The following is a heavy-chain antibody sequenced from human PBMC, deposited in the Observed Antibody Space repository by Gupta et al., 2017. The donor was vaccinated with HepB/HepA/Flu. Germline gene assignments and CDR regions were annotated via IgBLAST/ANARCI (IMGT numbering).Heavy chain of an antibody. J-gene: IGHJ3*01. CDR3: YGDYVDGFDV. D-gene: IGHD4-17*01. V-gene: IGHV6-1*01. CDR1: GDSVSSNSVS. CDR2: TYSRSKWYH. Sequence: QVQLQPSGPGLVKPSQTLSLTCAISGDSVSSNSVSWNWIRQSPSRGLEWLGRTYSRSKWYHDYAVSVKSRITFNPDTSKNQFSLQLTSVSPEDSAIYYCYGDYVDGFDVWGQGTVVTVSS.